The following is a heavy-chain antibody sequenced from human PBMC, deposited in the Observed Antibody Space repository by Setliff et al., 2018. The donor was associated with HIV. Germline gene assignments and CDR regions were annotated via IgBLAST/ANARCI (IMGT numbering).Heavy chain of an antibody. CDR1: GFTFSSYS. CDR2: ISSSSSYI. V-gene: IGHV3-21*01. D-gene: IGHD6-6*01. CDR3: ARGIAARPSNWYFDL. J-gene: IGHJ2*01. Sequence: GSLRLSCAASGFTFSSYSMNWVRQAPGKGLEWVSSISSSSSYIYYADSVKGRFTISRDNAKNSLYLQMNSLRAEDTAVYYCARGIAARPSNWYFDLWGRGTLVTVSS.